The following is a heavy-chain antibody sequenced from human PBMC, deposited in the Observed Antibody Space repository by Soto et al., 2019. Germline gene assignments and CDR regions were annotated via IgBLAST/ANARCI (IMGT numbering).Heavy chain of an antibody. CDR2: IGSSGSTI. V-gene: IGHV3-48*03. Sequence: PGKGLEWVSKIGSSGSTIWYADSVKGRFTISRDNAGNSLYLQMNSLRGEDTALYFCATDAGIRSCPPVSAFLLNRASDL. CDR3: ATDAGIRSCPPVSAFLLNRASDL. D-gene: IGHD3-3*01. J-gene: IGHJ2*01.